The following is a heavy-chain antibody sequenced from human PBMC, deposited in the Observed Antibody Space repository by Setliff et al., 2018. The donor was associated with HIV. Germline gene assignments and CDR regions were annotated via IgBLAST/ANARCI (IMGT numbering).Heavy chain of an antibody. D-gene: IGHD2-8*01. J-gene: IGHJ5*01. CDR3: ARPLLRTNTVYGILGNWFDS. CDR2: IYRGGGT. Sequence: PGGSLRLSCAVSGFTVSSNYMTWVRQAPGKGLEWVSLIYRGGGTNYADSVKGRFTISRDNSKNMLYLQMNSLRAPDTAVYYCARPLLRTNTVYGILGNWFDSWGRGTLVTVSS. V-gene: IGHV3-53*01. CDR1: GFTVSSNY.